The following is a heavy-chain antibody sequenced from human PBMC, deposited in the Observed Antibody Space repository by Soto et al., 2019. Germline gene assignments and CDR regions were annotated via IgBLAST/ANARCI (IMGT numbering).Heavy chain of an antibody. CDR1: GFTFSGYT. Sequence: QVQLVESGGDVVQPGRSLRLSCAASGFTFSGYTMHWVRQAPGKGLEWVAGISFDGSNKYYADSVKDRFTISRDNSKNTVYVQMNSVRAEDTAVYYCGRERRFGDGYKLGFDYWGQGPLVTVSS. D-gene: IGHD3-10*01. J-gene: IGHJ4*02. CDR3: GRERRFGDGYKLGFDY. V-gene: IGHV3-30*03. CDR2: ISFDGSNK.